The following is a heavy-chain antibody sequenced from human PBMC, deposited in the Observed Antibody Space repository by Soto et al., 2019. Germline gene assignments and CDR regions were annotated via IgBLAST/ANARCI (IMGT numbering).Heavy chain of an antibody. J-gene: IGHJ4*02. V-gene: IGHV3-7*03. CDR3: ARGHHTTGGRDGYEDY. D-gene: IGHD5-12*01. CDR1: GFTFSSYW. CDR2: IKQDGSEK. Sequence: PGGSLRLSCAASGFTFSSYWVSWVRQAPGKGLEWVANIKQDGSEKYYVDSVKGRFTISRDNAKNSLYLQMNSLRAEDTAVYYCARGHHTTGGRDGYEDYWGQGTLVTVSS.